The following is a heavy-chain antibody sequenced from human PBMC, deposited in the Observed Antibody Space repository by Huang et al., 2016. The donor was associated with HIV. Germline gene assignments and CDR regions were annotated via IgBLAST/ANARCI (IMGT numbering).Heavy chain of an antibody. Sequence: QLQLQESGPGLVKPSATLSLTCTVSGGSIRSDKYYWGWIRQPPGKGLEGMGSIYYIGSTYYNPSLKRRVTITGETSKHHFSLRMRSVTAADTAVYYCARLPGSITMIRGVITDPYWGQGTLVTVSS. CDR3: ARLPGSITMIRGVITDPY. CDR1: GGSIRSDKYY. V-gene: IGHV4-39*02. D-gene: IGHD3-10*01. J-gene: IGHJ4*02. CDR2: IYYIGST.